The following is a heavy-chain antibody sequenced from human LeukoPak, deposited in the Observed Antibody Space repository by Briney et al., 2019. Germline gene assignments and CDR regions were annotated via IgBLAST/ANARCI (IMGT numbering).Heavy chain of an antibody. Sequence: ASVKVSCKASGGTFSSYAISWVRQAPGQGLEWMGGLIPIFGTANYAQKFQGRVTITADESTSTAYMELSSLRSEDTAVYYCAGGKKYYYDSSGYPFDYWGQGTLVTVSS. J-gene: IGHJ4*02. V-gene: IGHV1-69*13. CDR2: LIPIFGTA. CDR1: GGTFSSYA. D-gene: IGHD3-22*01. CDR3: AGGKKYYYDSSGYPFDY.